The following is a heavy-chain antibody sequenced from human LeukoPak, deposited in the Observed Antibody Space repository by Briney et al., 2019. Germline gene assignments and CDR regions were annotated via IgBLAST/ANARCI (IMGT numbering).Heavy chain of an antibody. CDR2: IYTSGST. CDR3: AREGGYSYGTYYFDY. J-gene: IGHJ4*02. CDR1: GGSISSGSYY. Sequence: PSQTLSLTCTVSGGSISSGSYYWSWIRQPAGKGLEWTGRIYTSGSTNYNPSLKSRVTISVDTSKNQFSLKLSSVTAADTAVYYCAREGGYSYGTYYFDYWGQGTLVTVSS. D-gene: IGHD5-18*01. V-gene: IGHV4-61*02.